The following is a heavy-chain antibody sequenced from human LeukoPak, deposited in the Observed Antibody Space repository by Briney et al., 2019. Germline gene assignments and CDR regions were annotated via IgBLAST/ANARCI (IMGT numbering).Heavy chain of an antibody. Sequence: PSQTLSLTCTVSGGSISSGGYYWSWIRQHPGKGLGWIGYIYYSGSTYYNPSLKSRVTISVDTSKNQFSLKLSSVTAADTAVYCCARVGGYYYDSSGYYYGPYYYYGMDVWGQGTTVTVSS. CDR1: GGSISSGGYY. CDR3: ARVGGYYYDSSGYYYGPYYYYGMDV. CDR2: IYYSGST. D-gene: IGHD3-22*01. J-gene: IGHJ6*02. V-gene: IGHV4-31*03.